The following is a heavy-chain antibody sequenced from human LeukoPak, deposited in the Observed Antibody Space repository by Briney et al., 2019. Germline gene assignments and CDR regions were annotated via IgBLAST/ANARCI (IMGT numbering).Heavy chain of an antibody. Sequence: GGSLRLSCVASGFIFRNYYMSWVRQAPGKGLEWISAINGSGTTTYYADSVKGRFTISRDNSKNTLYLHMDRLRAEDTATYFCCDGMDVWGQGTTVAVSS. V-gene: IGHV3-23*01. J-gene: IGHJ6*02. CDR3: CDGMDV. CDR2: INGSGTTT. CDR1: GFIFRNYY.